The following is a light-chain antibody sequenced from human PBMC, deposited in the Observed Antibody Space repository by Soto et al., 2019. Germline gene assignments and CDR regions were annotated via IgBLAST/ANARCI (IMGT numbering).Light chain of an antibody. CDR1: QSVSSY. V-gene: IGKV3-11*01. CDR2: DAS. Sequence: IGLTQSPYTLALSVGERATPSCTASQSVSSYLAWYQQKPGQAPRLLIYDASNRATGIPARFSGSGSGTDFTLTISSLEPEDFAVYYCQQRSNWPRTFGQGTKV. J-gene: IGKJ1*01. CDR3: QQRSNWPRT.